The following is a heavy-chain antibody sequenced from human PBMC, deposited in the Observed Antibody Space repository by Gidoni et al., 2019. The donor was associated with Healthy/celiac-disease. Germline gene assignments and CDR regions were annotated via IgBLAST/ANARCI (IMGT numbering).Heavy chain of an antibody. CDR1: GFTFSSYG. J-gene: IGHJ4*02. CDR2: ISYDGSNK. V-gene: IGHV3-30*18. Sequence: QVQMVESGGGVVQHGRCLRLSCAAFGFTFSSYGMHWVRQAPGKGLGWVAVISYDGSNKYYADSVKGRFTISRDNSKNTLYLQMNSLRAEDTAVYYCAKEGGDEGATYYFDYWGQGTLVTVSS. CDR3: AKEGGDEGATYYFDY. D-gene: IGHD1-26*01.